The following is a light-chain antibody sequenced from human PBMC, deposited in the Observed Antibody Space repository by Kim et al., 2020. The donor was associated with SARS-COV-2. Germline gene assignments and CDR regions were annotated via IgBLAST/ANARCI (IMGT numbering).Light chain of an antibody. J-gene: IGKJ4*01. CDR2: KVS. Sequence: DVIMTQSPLSLPVTLGQPASISCRSSQSLVFSDGKTYLNWFHQRPGQSPRSLIYKVSNRDSGVPDRFSGSGSGTDFTLKISRVEAEDVGVYYCMYGTHWPPSFTFGGGTKVDIK. V-gene: IGKV2-30*01. CDR3: MYGTHWPPSFT. CDR1: QSLVFSDGKTY.